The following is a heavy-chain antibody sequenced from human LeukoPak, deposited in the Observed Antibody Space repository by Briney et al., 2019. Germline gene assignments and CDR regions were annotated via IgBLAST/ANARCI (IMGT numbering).Heavy chain of an antibody. D-gene: IGHD6-19*01. Sequence: SETLSLTCTVSGGSISSSSYYWGWIRQPPGKGLEWIGSIYYSGSTYYNPSLKSRVTISVDTSKNQFSLKLSSVTAADTAVYYCARMAVAGIPFDYWGQGTLVTASS. CDR2: IYYSGST. CDR3: ARMAVAGIPFDY. CDR1: GGSISSSSYY. V-gene: IGHV4-39*01. J-gene: IGHJ4*02.